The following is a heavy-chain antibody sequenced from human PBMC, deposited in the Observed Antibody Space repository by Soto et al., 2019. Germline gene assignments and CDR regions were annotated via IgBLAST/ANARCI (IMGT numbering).Heavy chain of an antibody. D-gene: IGHD3-10*01. V-gene: IGHV4-38-2*02. Sequence: SETLSLTCAVSGYSISSGYYWGWIRQPPGKGLEWIGSIYHSGSTYYNPSLKSRVTISVDTAKNQFSLKLSSVTAADTAVYYCARDGEGSGSYYSAYYYYGMDVWGQGTTVTVSS. J-gene: IGHJ6*02. CDR3: ARDGEGSGSYYSAYYYYGMDV. CDR2: IYHSGST. CDR1: GYSISSGYY.